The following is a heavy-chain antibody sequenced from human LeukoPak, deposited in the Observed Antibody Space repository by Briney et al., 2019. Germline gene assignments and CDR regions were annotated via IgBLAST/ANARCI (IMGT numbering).Heavy chain of an antibody. CDR3: ARDRTGKWATNHLLGY. V-gene: IGHV1-2*02. CDR1: GYTFTGYY. Sequence: ASVKVSCKASGYTFTGYYMHWVRQAPGQGLGWMGWINPNSGGTNYAQKFRGRVTMTRDTSISTAYMELSRLRSDDTAVYYCARDRTGKWATNHLLGYWGQGTLVTVSS. CDR2: INPNSGGT. D-gene: IGHD5-24*01. J-gene: IGHJ4*02.